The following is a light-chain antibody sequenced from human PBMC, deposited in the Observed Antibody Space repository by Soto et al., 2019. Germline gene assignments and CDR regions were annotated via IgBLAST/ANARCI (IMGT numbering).Light chain of an antibody. V-gene: IGKV3D-15*01. CDR2: GAS. CDR1: QNIISN. J-gene: IGKJ5*01. Sequence: EIVMTQSPATLSVSPGERATLSCRASQNIISNLAWYQQKPGQSPRLLIYGASTRATGIPDRFSGSGSGTDFTLTISRLEPGDFAVYYCQHFGGTTFTFGQGTRLEIK. CDR3: QHFGGTTFT.